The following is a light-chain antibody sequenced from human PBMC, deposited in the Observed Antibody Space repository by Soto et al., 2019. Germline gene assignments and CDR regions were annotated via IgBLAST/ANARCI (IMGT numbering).Light chain of an antibody. J-gene: IGKJ1*01. CDR1: QGISSW. CDR3: XQANSFPQT. CDR2: AAS. Sequence: DIQMTQSPSSVSASVGDRVTITCRASQGISSWLAWYQQKPGKAPNLLIYAASTLQSGVPSRFXXXXXXXXXXXXXXXXXPEDXXXYXXXQANSFPQTFGQGTKVEIK. V-gene: IGKV1-12*01.